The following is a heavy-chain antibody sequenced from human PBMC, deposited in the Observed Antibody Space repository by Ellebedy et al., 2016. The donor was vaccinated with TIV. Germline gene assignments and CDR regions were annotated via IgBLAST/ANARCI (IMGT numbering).Heavy chain of an antibody. CDR3: AKYSNSWYGDGDFDY. D-gene: IGHD6-13*01. J-gene: IGHJ4*02. CDR1: GFTFSSYS. CDR2: ISSSSSTI. Sequence: GESLKISCAASGFTFSSYSMNWVRQAPGKGLEWVSSISSSSSTIYYADSVKGRFTISRDNAKNSLYLQMNSLRAEDTAVYYCAKYSNSWYGDGDFDYWGQGTLVTVSS. V-gene: IGHV3-48*01.